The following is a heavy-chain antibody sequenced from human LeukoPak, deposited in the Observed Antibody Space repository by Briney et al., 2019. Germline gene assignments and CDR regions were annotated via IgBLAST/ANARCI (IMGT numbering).Heavy chain of an antibody. CDR1: GGSFSGYY. CDR2: INHSGST. J-gene: IGHJ4*02. Sequence: SETLSLTCAVYGGSFSGYYWSWIRQPPGKGLEWIGEINHSGSTNYNPSLKSRVTISVDTSKNQFSLKLSSVTAADTAVYYCALIGVGKSCYDGGWFFDYWGPGTLVTVSS. V-gene: IGHV4-34*01. D-gene: IGHD5-12*01. CDR3: ALIGVGKSCYDGGWFFDY.